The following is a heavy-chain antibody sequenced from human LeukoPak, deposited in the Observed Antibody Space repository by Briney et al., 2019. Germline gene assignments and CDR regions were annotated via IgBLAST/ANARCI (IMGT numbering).Heavy chain of an antibody. Sequence: PGGSLRLSCAASGFTFSSYRMNWVRQAPGKGLEWVSSISSSSSYIYYADSVKGRFTISRDNAKNSLYLQMNSLRAEDTAVCYCAIDNGMSNGMDVWGQGTTVTVSS. V-gene: IGHV3-21*01. CDR2: ISSSSSYI. CDR1: GFTFSSYR. CDR3: AIDNGMSNGMDV. J-gene: IGHJ6*02.